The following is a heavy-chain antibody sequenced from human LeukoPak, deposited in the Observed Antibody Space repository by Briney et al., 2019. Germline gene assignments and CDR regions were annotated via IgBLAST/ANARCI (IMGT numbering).Heavy chain of an antibody. CDR1: GGSISSYY. Sequence: PSETLSLTCTVSGGSISSYYWSWIRQPPGKGLEWIGYIYYSGSTNYNPSLKSRVTISVDTSKNQFSLKLSSVTAADTAVYYCARERSSGWIDAFGIWGQGTMVTVSS. D-gene: IGHD6-19*01. V-gene: IGHV4-59*01. CDR2: IYYSGST. J-gene: IGHJ3*02. CDR3: ARERSSGWIDAFGI.